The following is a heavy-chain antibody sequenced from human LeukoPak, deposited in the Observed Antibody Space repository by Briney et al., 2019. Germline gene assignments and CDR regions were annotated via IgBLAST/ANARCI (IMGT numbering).Heavy chain of an antibody. CDR2: IYYSGST. J-gene: IGHJ4*02. CDR1: GGSISSGDYY. V-gene: IGHV4-30-4*01. D-gene: IGHD3-9*01. CDR3: ARGPDRVLRYFDWLPSYFDY. Sequence: PSQTLSLTCTVSGGSISSGDYYWSWIRQPPGKGLEWFGYIYYSGSTYYNPSLKSRVTISVDTSKNQFSLKLSSVTAADTAVYYCARGPDRVLRYFDWLPSYFDYWGQGTLVTVSS.